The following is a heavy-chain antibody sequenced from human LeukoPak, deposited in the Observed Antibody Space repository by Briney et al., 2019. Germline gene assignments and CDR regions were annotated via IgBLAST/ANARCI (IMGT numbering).Heavy chain of an antibody. D-gene: IGHD3-10*01. CDR3: ARDRGITTARGVPSWFDP. J-gene: IGHJ5*02. Sequence: PSETLSLTCTVSGGSVSSSNYYWTWIRQPAGKGLEWIGRVYTTGSPSYSPSLKSRVTISVDTSTNQFSLKLTSVSAAETAVYYCARDRGITTARGVPSWFDPWGQGTLVTVSS. CDR1: GGSVSSSNYY. CDR2: VYTTGSP. V-gene: IGHV4-61*02.